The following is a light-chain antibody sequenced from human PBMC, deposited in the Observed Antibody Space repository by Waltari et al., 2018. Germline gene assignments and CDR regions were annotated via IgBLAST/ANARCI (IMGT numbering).Light chain of an antibody. V-gene: IGLV3-19*01. CDR2: GKN. CDR3: NSRDSRGHPLV. CDR1: SLRYYY. J-gene: IGLJ1*01. Sequence: SSELTRDPVVSVALGQPVRITCQGGSLRYYYANWYHQKPGQAPVLVMYGKNNRPSGIPDRFSGSYSGTTASLIITGAQAEDEGDYYCNSRDSRGHPLVFGTGTKVTVL.